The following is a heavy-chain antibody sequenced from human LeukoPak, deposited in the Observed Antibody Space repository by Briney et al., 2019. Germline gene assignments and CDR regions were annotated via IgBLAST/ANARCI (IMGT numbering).Heavy chain of an antibody. D-gene: IGHD4-11*01. CDR2: IHYSGST. Sequence: SETLSLTCAVYGGSFSGYYWSWIRQPPGKGLEWIGYIHYSGSTNYNPSLKSRVTISVDMSKNQVSLKLTSVSAADTAVYYCARSPAVTSAWYFFDYWGQGTLVTVSS. V-gene: IGHV4-59*01. CDR3: ARSPAVTSAWYFFDY. CDR1: GGSFSGYY. J-gene: IGHJ4*02.